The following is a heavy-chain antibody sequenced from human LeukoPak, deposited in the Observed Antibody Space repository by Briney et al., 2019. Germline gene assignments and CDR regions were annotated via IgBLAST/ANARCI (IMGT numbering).Heavy chain of an antibody. J-gene: IGHJ4*02. Sequence: SETLSLTCAVYGGSFSGYYWSWICQPPGKGLEWTGEINHSGSTNYNPSLKSRVTISVDTSKNQFSLKLSSVTAADTAVYYCARRRGQSFDYWGQGTLVTVSS. V-gene: IGHV4-34*01. CDR2: INHSGST. CDR1: GGSFSGYY. D-gene: IGHD2-15*01. CDR3: ARRRGQSFDY.